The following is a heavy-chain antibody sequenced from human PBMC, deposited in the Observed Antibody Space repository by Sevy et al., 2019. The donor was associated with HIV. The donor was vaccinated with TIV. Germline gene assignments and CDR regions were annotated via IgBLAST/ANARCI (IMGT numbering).Heavy chain of an antibody. Sequence: GGSLRLSCAASGFNFRTYSMNWVRQAPGKGLEWLSSISDASRYIYYSDSVKGRFTISRANAKNLLFLLMNNLRVEDTAIYYCARDFTIFGVVTGIDDWGQGNLVTVSS. CDR3: ARDFTIFGVVTGIDD. D-gene: IGHD3-3*01. V-gene: IGHV3-21*04. CDR1: GFNFRTYS. J-gene: IGHJ4*01. CDR2: ISDASRYI.